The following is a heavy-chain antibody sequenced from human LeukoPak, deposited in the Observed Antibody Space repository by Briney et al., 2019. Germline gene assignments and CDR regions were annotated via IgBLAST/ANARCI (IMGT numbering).Heavy chain of an antibody. V-gene: IGHV3-21*06. CDR2: ISSGSSYI. J-gene: IGHJ6*02. D-gene: IGHD1-1*01. CDR1: GFTFKNYG. CDR3: ARSKGGAQREYGKDV. Sequence: GGSLRLSCAASGFTFKNYGMNWVRQAPGKGLEWVSSISSGSSYIDYADSLQGRFTISRDNAKSSLYLQMNSLRGEDTAVYYCARSKGGAQREYGKDVWGQGTTVTVAS.